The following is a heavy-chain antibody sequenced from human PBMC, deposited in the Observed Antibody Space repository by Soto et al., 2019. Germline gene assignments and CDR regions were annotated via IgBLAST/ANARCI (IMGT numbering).Heavy chain of an antibody. CDR3: ATRSPDYDFWSGSYDY. CDR2: FDPEDGET. V-gene: IGHV1-24*01. CDR1: GYTLTELS. D-gene: IGHD3-3*01. J-gene: IGHJ4*02. Sequence: ASVKVSCKVSGYTLTELSMHWVRQAPGKGLEWMGGFDPEDGETIYAQKFQGRVTMTEDTSTDTAYMELSSLRSEDTAVYYCATRSPDYDFWSGSYDYWGQGNLVTVSS.